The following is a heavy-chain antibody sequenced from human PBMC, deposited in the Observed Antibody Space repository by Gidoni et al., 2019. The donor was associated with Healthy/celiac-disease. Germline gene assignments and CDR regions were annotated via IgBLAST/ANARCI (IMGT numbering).Heavy chain of an antibody. CDR3: AKVGYGSGSLSLDY. V-gene: IGHV3-43*02. CDR2: ISGDGGST. D-gene: IGHD3-10*01. J-gene: IGHJ4*02. CDR1: GFTLEDYS. Sequence: DVQLVESGGGVVQPGGSLRLSCAAPGFTLEDYSMHWVRQAPGKGLEWVSLISGDGGSTYYADSVKGRVTISRDNSKNSLYLQMNSLRTEDTALYYCAKVGYGSGSLSLDYWGQGTLVTVSS.